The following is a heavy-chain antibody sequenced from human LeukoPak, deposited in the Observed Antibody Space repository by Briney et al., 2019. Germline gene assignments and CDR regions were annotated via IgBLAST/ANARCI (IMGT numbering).Heavy chain of an antibody. J-gene: IGHJ4*02. CDR1: GGSIRSSYYY. CDR2: IYDSGST. V-gene: IGHV4-39*01. CDR3: ARGRLGAFGSSWTEPIDY. D-gene: IGHD6-13*01. Sequence: SETLSLTCTVSGGSIRSSYYYWGWIRQPPGKGLEWIGSIYDSGSTYYNPSLKSRVTISVDTSKNQFSLKLSSVTAADTAVYYCARGRLGAFGSSWTEPIDYWGQGTLVTVSS.